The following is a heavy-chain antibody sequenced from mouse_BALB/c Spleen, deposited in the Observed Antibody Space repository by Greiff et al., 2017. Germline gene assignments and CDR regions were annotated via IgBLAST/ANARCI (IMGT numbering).Heavy chain of an antibody. V-gene: IGHV3-8*02. CDR3: ARDPYGSSSLYAMDY. J-gene: IGHJ4*01. CDR1: GDSITSGY. CDR2: ISYSGST. D-gene: IGHD1-1*01. Sequence: VQLKESGPSLVKPSQTLSLTCSVTGDSITSGYWNWIRKFPGNKLEYMGYISYSGSTYYNPSLKSRISITRDTSKNQYYLQLNSVTTEDTATYYCARDPYGSSSLYAMDYWGQGTSVTVSS.